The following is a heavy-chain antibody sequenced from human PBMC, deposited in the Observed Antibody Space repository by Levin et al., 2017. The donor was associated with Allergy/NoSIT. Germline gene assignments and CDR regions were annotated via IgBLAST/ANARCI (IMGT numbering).Heavy chain of an antibody. V-gene: IGHV2-70*11. CDR1: GFSLSTSGMC. J-gene: IGHJ6*02. CDR3: ARNPRLGYTYGYYYGMDV. CDR2: IDWDDDK. D-gene: IGHD5-18*01. Sequence: GSGPTPVKPTQTLTLTCTFSGFSLSTSGMCVSWIRQPPGKALEWLARIDWDDDKYYSTSLKTRLTISKDTPKNQVVLTMTNMDPADTATYDSARNPRLGYTYGYYYGMDVWGQGTTVTVSS.